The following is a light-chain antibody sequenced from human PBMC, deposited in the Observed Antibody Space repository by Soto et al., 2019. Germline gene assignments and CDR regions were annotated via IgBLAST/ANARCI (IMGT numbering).Light chain of an antibody. J-gene: IGLJ2*01. V-gene: IGLV2-14*01. CDR1: SSDVGAYNL. CDR3: GSYTGSNRVV. Sequence: QSALTQPASVSGSPGQSITISCTGSSSDVGAYNLVSWYQQHPGKAPKLIIYEVSNRASGVPDRLSASKSGNTASLTISGLQTEDEADYYCGSYTGSNRVVFGGGNKLTVL. CDR2: EVS.